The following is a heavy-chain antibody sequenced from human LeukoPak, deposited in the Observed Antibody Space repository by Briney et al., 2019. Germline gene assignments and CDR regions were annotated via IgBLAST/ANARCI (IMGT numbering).Heavy chain of an antibody. CDR1: GFTFSSYG. Sequence: GGSLRLSCAASGFTFSSYGMHWVRQAPGKGLGWVAVIWYDGSNKYYADSVKGRFTISRDNSKNTLYLQMNSLRAEDTAVYYCARAPPDPYYYDSSGSGLDPWGQGTLVTVSS. CDR3: ARAPPDPYYYDSSGSGLDP. V-gene: IGHV3-33*01. D-gene: IGHD3-22*01. J-gene: IGHJ5*02. CDR2: IWYDGSNK.